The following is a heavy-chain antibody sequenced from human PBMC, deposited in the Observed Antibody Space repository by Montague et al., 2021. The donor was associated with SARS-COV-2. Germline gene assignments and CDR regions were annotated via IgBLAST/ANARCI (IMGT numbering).Heavy chain of an antibody. CDR2: IFTTGGT. D-gene: IGHD2-2*01. Sequence: TLSLTCSVSGVSISSDSYYWSWIRQPAGKGLEWIGRIFTTGGTYYSPSLGSRVTMLLDTSKNQFSLKLSSVPAADTAVYFCARAQNRRYQLPYYSGMDVWGQGTTVTVSS. J-gene: IGHJ6*02. V-gene: IGHV4-61*02. CDR1: GVSISSDSYY. CDR3: ARAQNRRYQLPYYSGMDV.